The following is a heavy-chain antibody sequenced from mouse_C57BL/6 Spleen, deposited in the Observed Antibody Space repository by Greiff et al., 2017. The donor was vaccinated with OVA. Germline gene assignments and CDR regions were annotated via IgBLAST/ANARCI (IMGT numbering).Heavy chain of an antibody. CDR1: GYTFTDYY. CDR2: IYPGSGNT. D-gene: IGHD1-1*01. Sequence: VQLQQSGAELVRPGASVKLSCKASGYTFTDYYINWVKQRPGQGLEWIARIYPGSGNTYYNEKFKGKATLTAEKSSSTAYMQLSSLTSEDSAVYFCAREGTTVVADWYFDVWGTGTTVTVSS. J-gene: IGHJ1*03. V-gene: IGHV1-76*01. CDR3: AREGTTVVADWYFDV.